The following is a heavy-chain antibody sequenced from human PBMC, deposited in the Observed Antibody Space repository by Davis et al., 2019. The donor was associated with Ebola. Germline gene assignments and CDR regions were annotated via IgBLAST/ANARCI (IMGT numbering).Heavy chain of an antibody. J-gene: IGHJ4*02. CDR3: AKDSSSWAYYDSAGYPFDH. D-gene: IGHD6-13*01. Sequence: ASVKVSCKASGYTFTSYAMHWVRQAPGQGLEWMGWISAYNGQIKYAQKFEGRVTMTTDTSTNTGYMELRSLKSDDTAMYYCAKDSSSWAYYDSAGYPFDHWGQGTLVTVSS. CDR2: ISAYNGQI. CDR1: GYTFTSYA. V-gene: IGHV1-18*01.